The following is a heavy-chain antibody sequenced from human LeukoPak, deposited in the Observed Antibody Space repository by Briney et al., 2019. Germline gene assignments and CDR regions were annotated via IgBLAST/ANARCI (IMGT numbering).Heavy chain of an antibody. V-gene: IGHV4-34*01. CDR1: GGSFSGYY. D-gene: IGHD2-8*01. CDR2: INHSGST. Sequence: SETLSLTCAVYGGSFSGYYWSWIRQPPGKGLEWIGEINHSGSTNYNPSLKSRVTISVDTSKNQFSLKLSSVTAADTAVYYCARGAVADIVLMVYPIDWFDPWGHGTLVTVSS. J-gene: IGHJ5*02. CDR3: ARGAVADIVLMVYPIDWFDP.